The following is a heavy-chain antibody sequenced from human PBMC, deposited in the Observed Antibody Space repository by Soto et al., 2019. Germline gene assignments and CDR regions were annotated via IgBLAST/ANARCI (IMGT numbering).Heavy chain of an antibody. CDR2: ISPHNDRT. V-gene: IGHV1-18*01. CDR3: ARDLYYSSGRYFDHDAFDI. D-gene: IGHD6-19*01. CDR1: GYNFTSYG. Sequence: QVQRVQSGLDVKKPGASVKVSCKASGYNFTSYGISWLRQAPGQGLEWMGWISPHNDRTKYARRFQDRVTMTTETPTSTVYMELGSLRSDDTAVYYCARDLYYSSGRYFDHDAFDIWGQGTVVTVSS. J-gene: IGHJ3*02.